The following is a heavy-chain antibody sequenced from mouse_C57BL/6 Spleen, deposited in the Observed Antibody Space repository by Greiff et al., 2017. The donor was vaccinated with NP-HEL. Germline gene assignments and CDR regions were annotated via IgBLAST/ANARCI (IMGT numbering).Heavy chain of an antibody. CDR1: GYTFTSYW. V-gene: IGHV1-64*01. Sequence: VQLQQSGAELVKPGASVKLSCKASGYTFTSYWMHWVKQRPGQGLEWIGMIHPNSGSTNYNEKFKSKATLTVDKSSSTAYMQLSSLTSEDSAVYYCERLDSRFAYWGQGTLVTVSA. CDR2: IHPNSGST. J-gene: IGHJ3*01. CDR3: ERLDSRFAY.